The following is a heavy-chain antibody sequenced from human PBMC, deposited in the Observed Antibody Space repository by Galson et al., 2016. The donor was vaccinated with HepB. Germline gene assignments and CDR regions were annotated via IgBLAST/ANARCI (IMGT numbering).Heavy chain of an antibody. CDR2: ISNSNSYI. J-gene: IGHJ6*02. D-gene: IGHD2-2*02. CDR3: ARDFGYCSSTSCYKGGLFYYYGMDV. V-gene: IGHV3-21*01. CDR1: GFTFSTYN. Sequence: SLRLSCAASGFTFSTYNMNWVRQAPGKGLEWVSSISNSNSYIYYTDSVKGRFTISRDNAKNSLYLQMNSLRAEDTAVYYCARDFGYCSSTSCYKGGLFYYYGMDVWGQGPRSPSP.